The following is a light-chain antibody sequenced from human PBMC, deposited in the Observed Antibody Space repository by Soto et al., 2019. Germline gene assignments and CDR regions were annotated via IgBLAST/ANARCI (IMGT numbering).Light chain of an antibody. J-gene: IGLJ3*02. CDR3: AAWDNSLSGGV. CDR2: SNN. V-gene: IGLV1-47*02. CDR1: SSNIGSDY. Sequence: QAVVTQPPSASGTPGQRVTICCSGSSSNIGSDYVYWYQQLPGTAPKLLIYSNNQRPSGVPDRFSGSKSDTSGSLAISGLRSEDAADYYCAAWDNSLSGGVFGGGTKLTVL.